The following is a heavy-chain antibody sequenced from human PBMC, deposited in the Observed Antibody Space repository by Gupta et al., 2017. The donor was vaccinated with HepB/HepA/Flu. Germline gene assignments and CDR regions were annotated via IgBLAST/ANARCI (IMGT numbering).Heavy chain of an antibody. CDR3: ARDGGWFGAAGIDY. CDR2: INSDGSST. Sequence: EVQLVESGVGLVQPGGSLRLSCAASGFTSSSYWMHWVRQAPGKGLVWVSRINSDGSSTSYEDSGKGRFTISRENAKKTLYLQMNGLRAEETAVYYCARDGGWFGAAGIDYGGQGTLVTVSS. CDR1: GFTSSSYW. V-gene: IGHV3-74*01. J-gene: IGHJ4*02. D-gene: IGHD3-10*01.